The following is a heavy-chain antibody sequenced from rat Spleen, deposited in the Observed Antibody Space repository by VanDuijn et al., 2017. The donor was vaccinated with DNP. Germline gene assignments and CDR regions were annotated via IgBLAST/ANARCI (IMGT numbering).Heavy chain of an antibody. D-gene: IGHD4-3*01. V-gene: IGHV5S10*01. J-gene: IGHJ3*01. CDR3: TTDNSGLNWFAY. Sequence: EVQLVESGGGLVQPGRSLKLSCAASGFTFSDYNMAWVRQAPKKGLEWVASITNGGSSTYYGDSVKGRFTMSRDNAKSSLYLQMNSLRSEDTATYYCTTDNSGLNWFAYWGQGTLVTVST. CDR1: GFTFSDYN. CDR2: ITNGGSST.